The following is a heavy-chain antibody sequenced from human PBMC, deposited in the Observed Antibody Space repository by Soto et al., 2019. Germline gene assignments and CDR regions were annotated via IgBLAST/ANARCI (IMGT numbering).Heavy chain of an antibody. J-gene: IGHJ6*02. D-gene: IGHD1-7*01. CDR1: GFDFSTYW. CDR3: ARRLELPLGASHYYYGMDV. Sequence: EAQLVESGGGLVQPGGSLRVSCAASGFDFSTYWMHWVRQAPGKGLEWVSRIDDDGSSTRYADSVKGRFTISRDNAKNMVSLEMNSLTTEATAVYYCARRLELPLGASHYYYGMDVWGQGTTVTVSS. V-gene: IGHV3-74*01. CDR2: IDDDGSST.